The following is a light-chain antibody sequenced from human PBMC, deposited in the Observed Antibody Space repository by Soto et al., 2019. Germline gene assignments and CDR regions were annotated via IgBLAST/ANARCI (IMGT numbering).Light chain of an antibody. CDR3: QMYGSPPKT. CDR1: QSVSSSY. Sequence: GVSQSPGTVSLCIGKRPTLSCRASQSVSSSYLAWYQQKPGQAPRLLIYGASSRATGIPDRVSGSGSGTYFSLTIRIFEPEDLAVYYSQMYGSPPKTFSQGTKVDIK. CDR2: GAS. J-gene: IGKJ1*01. V-gene: IGKV3-20*01.